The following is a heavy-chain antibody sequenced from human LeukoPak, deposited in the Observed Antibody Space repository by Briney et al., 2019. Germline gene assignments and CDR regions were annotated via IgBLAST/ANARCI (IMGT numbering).Heavy chain of an antibody. CDR3: ARVYYDSSGYCFDY. CDR1: GFPLSSYA. CDR2: ISSSSGYI. Sequence: GGSLRLSCAASGFPLSSYAMSWVRQAPGKGLEWVSSISSSSGYIYYADSVKGRFTISRDNAKNSLYLQMNSLRAEDTAVYYCARVYYDSSGYCFDYWGQGTLVTVSS. D-gene: IGHD3-22*01. V-gene: IGHV3-21*04. J-gene: IGHJ4*02.